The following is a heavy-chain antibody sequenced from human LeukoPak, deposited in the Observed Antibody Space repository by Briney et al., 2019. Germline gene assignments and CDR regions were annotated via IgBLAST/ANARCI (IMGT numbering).Heavy chain of an antibody. V-gene: IGHV3-23*01. Sequence: GGSLRLSCAASGFTFSSYGMSWVRQAPGKGLEWVSAISGSGGSTYYADSVKGRFTISRDNSKNTLYLQMNSLRAEDTAVYYCARGVDNHDILTGGMDVWGKGTTVTISS. D-gene: IGHD3-9*01. CDR2: ISGSGGST. CDR3: ARGVDNHDILTGGMDV. CDR1: GFTFSSYG. J-gene: IGHJ6*04.